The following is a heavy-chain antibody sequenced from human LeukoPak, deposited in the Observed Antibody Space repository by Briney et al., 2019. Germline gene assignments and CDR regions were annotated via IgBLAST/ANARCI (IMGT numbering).Heavy chain of an antibody. D-gene: IGHD2-21*01. J-gene: IGHJ4*02. V-gene: IGHV3-23*01. CDR1: GFTFSSYA. CDR3: AKARIIGVGWAQFDS. Sequence: PGGSLRLSCTASGFTFSSYAINWVRQAPGKGLEWVSVISGSGGSTYYADSVKGRFTISRDNSKDTLYLQMNNLRAEDTAVYYCAKARIIGVGWAQFDSWGQGSLVTVSS. CDR2: ISGSGGST.